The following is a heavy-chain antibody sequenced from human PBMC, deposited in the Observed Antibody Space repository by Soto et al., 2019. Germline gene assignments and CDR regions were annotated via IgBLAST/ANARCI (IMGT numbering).Heavy chain of an antibody. J-gene: IGHJ6*02. Sequence: GSLRLSCAASGFTFSSYAMSWVRQAPGKGLEWVSAISGSGGSTYYADSVKGRFTISRDNSKNTLYLQMNSLRAEDTAVYYCAKDLTNYYDSSGLSGMDVWGQVTTVTVSS. D-gene: IGHD3-22*01. V-gene: IGHV3-23*01. CDR1: GFTFSSYA. CDR2: ISGSGGST. CDR3: AKDLTNYYDSSGLSGMDV.